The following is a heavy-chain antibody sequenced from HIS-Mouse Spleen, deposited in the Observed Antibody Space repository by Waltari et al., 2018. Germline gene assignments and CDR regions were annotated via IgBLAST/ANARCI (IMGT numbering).Heavy chain of an antibody. D-gene: IGHD7-27*01. J-gene: IGHJ3*02. V-gene: IGHV6-1*01. Sequence: QVQLQQSGPGLVKPSQTLSLTCAIPGASVSSTRAPGNWIRQSPSRGLEWLGRTYYRSKWYNDYAVSVKSRITINPDTSKNQFSLQLNSVTPEDTAVYYCARVTGDDAFDIWGQGTMVTVSS. CDR2: TYYRSKWYN. CDR3: ARVTGDDAFDI. CDR1: GASVSSTRAP.